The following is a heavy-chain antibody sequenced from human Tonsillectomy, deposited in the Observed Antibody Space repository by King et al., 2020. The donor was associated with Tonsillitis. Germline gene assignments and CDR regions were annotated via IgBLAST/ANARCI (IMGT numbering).Heavy chain of an antibody. CDR2: IGGFGGST. D-gene: IGHD6-13*01. CDR1: GFTFSSYT. J-gene: IGHJ1*01. Sequence: VQLVESGGGLVQPGGSLRLSCAASGFTFSSYTMSWVRQAPGKGLEWVSSIGGFGGSTYFADSVRGRFTISRDNSKNTLFLQMSSLRAEDTAIYYCAKVGSSWFAEYFHHWGQGTLAT. CDR3: AKVGSSWFAEYFHH. V-gene: IGHV3-23*04.